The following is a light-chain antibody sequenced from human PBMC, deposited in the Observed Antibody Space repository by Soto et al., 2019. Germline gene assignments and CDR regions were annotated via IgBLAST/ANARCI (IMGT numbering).Light chain of an antibody. CDR2: SNI. J-gene: IGLJ3*02. CDR3: QSYDSSLGGSKGV. Sequence: QSVLTQPPSMSGAPGQRVTISCTGSSSDIGAGYDVHWYQQFPGTAPKLLIYSNINRPSGVPDRFSGSKSGTSASLAITGLQAEDEPDYYCQSYDSSLGGSKGVFGGGTKLTVL. CDR1: SSDIGAGYD. V-gene: IGLV1-40*01.